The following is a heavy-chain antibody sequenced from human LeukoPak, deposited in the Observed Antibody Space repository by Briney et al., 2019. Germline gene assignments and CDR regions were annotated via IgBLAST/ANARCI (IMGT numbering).Heavy chain of an antibody. J-gene: IGHJ4*02. CDR1: GFSFSSNT. CDR3: ARDEDTSALSEY. CDR2: ISNNGGRT. V-gene: IGHV3-23*01. D-gene: IGHD2/OR15-2a*01. Sequence: GGSLRLSCAGSGFSFSSNTMSWVRQAPGRGLEWVTAISNNGGRTDYADSVKGRFTISRDNSKSTLYLHMDSLRAEDTAVYYCARDEDTSALSEYWGQGTLVTVSS.